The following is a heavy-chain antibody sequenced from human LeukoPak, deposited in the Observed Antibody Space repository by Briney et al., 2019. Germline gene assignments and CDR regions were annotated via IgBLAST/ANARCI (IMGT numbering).Heavy chain of an antibody. D-gene: IGHD3-22*01. V-gene: IGHV4-39*01. Sequence: PSETLSLTCTVSGGSISSSSYYWGWIRQPPGKGLEWIGIIYYSGSTSYNPSLKSRVTISVDTSKNQFSLKLSSVTAADTAVYYCASFYRYYYDSSGLHSEDYWGQGTLVTVSS. CDR2: IYYSGST. CDR1: GGSISSSSYY. CDR3: ASFYRYYYDSSGLHSEDY. J-gene: IGHJ4*02.